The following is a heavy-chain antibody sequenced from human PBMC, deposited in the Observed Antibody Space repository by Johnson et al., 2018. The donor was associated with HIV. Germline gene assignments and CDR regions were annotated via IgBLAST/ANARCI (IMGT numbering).Heavy chain of an antibody. V-gene: IGHV3-20*04. J-gene: IGHJ3*02. CDR3: GGVRGGGWFDNDAFDI. Sequence: VQLVESGGGVVRPGGSLRLSCAASGSTFDDYGMSWVRQAPGKGLEWVSGINWNGGSTGYADSVKGRFTISRDNSKNTLFLLMSSLRADDTAVYYCGGVRGGGWFDNDAFDIWGQGPMSPSLQ. CDR2: INWNGGST. D-gene: IGHD3-10*01. CDR1: GSTFDDYG.